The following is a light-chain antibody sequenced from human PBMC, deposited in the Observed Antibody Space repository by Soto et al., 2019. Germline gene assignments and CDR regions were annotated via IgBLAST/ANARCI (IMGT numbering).Light chain of an antibody. V-gene: IGLV2-11*01. Sequence: QSALTQPRSVSGSPEQSVTISCTGSSSDIGVYDYVSWYQQHPGKAPKVILYDVNKRPSGVPSRFSGSKSGNTASLTISGLQADDEADYYCCSYAGRYTYVFGTGTKVTVL. CDR3: CSYAGRYTYV. CDR2: DVN. CDR1: SSDIGVYDY. J-gene: IGLJ1*01.